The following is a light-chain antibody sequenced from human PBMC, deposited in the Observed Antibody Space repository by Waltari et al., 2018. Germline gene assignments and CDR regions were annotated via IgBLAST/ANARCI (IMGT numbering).Light chain of an antibody. CDR2: NAA. CDR3: QQRSNWPPLT. V-gene: IGKV3-11*01. CDR1: QSIRDF. Sequence: EIVLTQSPATLSLSPGDSATLSCRASQSIRDFLAWSQHKPGQAPRLLIYNAAVRATDTPARFSGSGSGTDFTLTISSLEPEDFAVYYCQQRSNWPPLTFGGGTKVEIK. J-gene: IGKJ4*01.